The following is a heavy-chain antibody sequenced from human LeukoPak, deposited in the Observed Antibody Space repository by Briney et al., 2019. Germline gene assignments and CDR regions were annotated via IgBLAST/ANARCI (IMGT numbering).Heavy chain of an antibody. CDR1: GYTFTSYG. CDR2: ISAYDGNT. V-gene: IGHV1-18*01. Sequence: ASVKVSCKASGYTFTSYGISWVRQAPGQGLEWMGWISAYDGNTNYAQKLQGRVTMTTDTSTSTAYMELRSLRSDDTAVYYCARVGGGYSGYDPYYYYYGMDVWGQGTTVTVSS. CDR3: ARVGGGYSGYDPYYYYYGMDV. D-gene: IGHD5-12*01. J-gene: IGHJ6*02.